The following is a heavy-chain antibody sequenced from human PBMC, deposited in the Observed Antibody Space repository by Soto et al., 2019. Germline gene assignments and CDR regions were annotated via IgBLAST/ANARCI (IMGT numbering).Heavy chain of an antibody. CDR3: SRSDGHTFNWLDA. Sequence: QVQLVQSGAEVKTPGASVKVSCKASGYTFTKYDMNWVRQAPGQGLEWMGWMNPTSGNTGYAQKFQGRLTMTWDTAICIAHMELSIMRNEDTAVYYCSRSDGHTFNWLDAWGQGTLVTVSA. V-gene: IGHV1-8*01. D-gene: IGHD2-21*01. CDR2: MNPTSGNT. CDR1: GYTFTKYD. J-gene: IGHJ5*02.